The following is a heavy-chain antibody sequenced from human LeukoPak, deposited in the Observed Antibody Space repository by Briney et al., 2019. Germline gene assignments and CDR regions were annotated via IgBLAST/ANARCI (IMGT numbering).Heavy chain of an antibody. CDR1: GGSISSYS. Sequence: AETLSLTCSVSGGSISSYSWTWIRQPAGKGLEWIGRIYATGSTNFNPSLKSRVTMSVDTSKSQFSLNLSSVTAADTAVYYCARAPAGSSKYEYWGQGILVTVSS. D-gene: IGHD6-13*01. CDR3: ARAPAGSSKYEY. CDR2: IYATGST. J-gene: IGHJ4*02. V-gene: IGHV4-4*07.